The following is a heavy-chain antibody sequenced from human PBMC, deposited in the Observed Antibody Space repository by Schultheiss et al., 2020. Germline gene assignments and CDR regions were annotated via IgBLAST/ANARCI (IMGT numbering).Heavy chain of an antibody. Sequence: GSLRLSCAASGFTFSNYGMTWVRQSPEKGLEWIAYTKYSGTTNYNPSLRSRVTMSIDTSKNQFSLNLTSVTAADTAVYYCARVGPSMGGTFDIWGQGTMVTVSS. CDR1: GFTFSNYG. CDR3: ARVGPSMGGTFDI. D-gene: IGHD1-26*01. J-gene: IGHJ3*02. V-gene: IGHV4-59*01. CDR2: TKYSGTT.